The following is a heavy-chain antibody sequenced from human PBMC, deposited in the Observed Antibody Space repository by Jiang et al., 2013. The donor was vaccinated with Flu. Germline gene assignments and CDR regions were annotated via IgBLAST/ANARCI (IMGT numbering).Heavy chain of an antibody. D-gene: IGHD3-16*01. Sequence: KPTQTLTLTCTFSGFSLSATGVGVGWIRQPPGKALEWLAVIYWDDDRRYSPSLKSRLAITKDTSRNQVVLIMTNMDPVDTATYYCAHVVITYGGSSVMMSFDIVGPRDSRSPSL. CDR2: IYWDDDR. CDR1: GFSLSATGVG. CDR3: AHVVITYGGSSVMMSFDI. J-gene: IGHJ3*02. V-gene: IGHV2-5*02.